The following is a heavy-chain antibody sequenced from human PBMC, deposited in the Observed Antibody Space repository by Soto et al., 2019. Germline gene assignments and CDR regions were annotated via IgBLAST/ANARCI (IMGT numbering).Heavy chain of an antibody. CDR2: ISYDGTDE. Sequence: QVQLVESGGGVVQPGRSLRLSCAASGFSFSSYGMHWVRQAPGKGLEWVAMISYDGTDEYYADSVKGRFTISRDNSKNAVYLQMNSLRAEDTAVYYWAKQESDWNDHFAYWGQGTLVTVSS. CDR3: AKQESDWNDHFAY. V-gene: IGHV3-30*18. D-gene: IGHD1-1*01. CDR1: GFSFSSYG. J-gene: IGHJ4*02.